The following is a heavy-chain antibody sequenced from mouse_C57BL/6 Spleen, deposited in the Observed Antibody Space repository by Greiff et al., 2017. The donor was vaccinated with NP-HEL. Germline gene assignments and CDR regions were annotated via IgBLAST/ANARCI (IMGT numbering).Heavy chain of an antibody. J-gene: IGHJ4*01. CDR2: IDPSDSYT. CDR1: GYTFTSYW. Sequence: QVQLQQPGAELVMPGASVKLSCKASGYTFTSYWMHWVKQRPGQGLEWIGEIDPSDSYTNYNQKFKGKSTLTVDKSSSTAYMQLSSLTCEDSAVYYCARGYYGNSQSMDYWGQGTSVTVSS. CDR3: ARGYYGNSQSMDY. V-gene: IGHV1-69*01. D-gene: IGHD2-1*01.